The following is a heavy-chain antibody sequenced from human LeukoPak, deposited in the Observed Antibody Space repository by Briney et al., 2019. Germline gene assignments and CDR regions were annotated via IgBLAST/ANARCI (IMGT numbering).Heavy chain of an antibody. CDR1: GFTFSSYS. Sequence: GGSLRLSCAASGFTFSSYSMNWVRQAPGKGLEWVSSISSSRSYIYYADSVKGRFTISRDNAKNSLYLQMNSLRAEDTAVYYCARLMGAAFDIWGQGTMVTVSS. J-gene: IGHJ3*02. CDR2: ISSSRSYI. D-gene: IGHD1-26*01. CDR3: ARLMGAAFDI. V-gene: IGHV3-21*01.